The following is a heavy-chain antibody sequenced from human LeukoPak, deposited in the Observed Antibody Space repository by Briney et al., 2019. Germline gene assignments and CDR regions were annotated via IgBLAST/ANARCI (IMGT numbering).Heavy chain of an antibody. D-gene: IGHD3-3*01. J-gene: IGHJ4*02. Sequence: SGTLSLTCAVSGGSISSSNWWSWVRQPPGKGLEWIGEIYHSGSTNYIPSLKSRVTISVDKSKNQFSLKLSSVTAADTAVYYCARVGPGYDFWSGYPYLDYWGQGTLVTVSS. V-gene: IGHV4-4*02. CDR2: IYHSGST. CDR1: GGSISSSNW. CDR3: ARVGPGYDFWSGYPYLDY.